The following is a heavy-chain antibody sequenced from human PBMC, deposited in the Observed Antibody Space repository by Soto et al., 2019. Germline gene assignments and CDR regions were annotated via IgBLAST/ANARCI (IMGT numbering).Heavy chain of an antibody. CDR1: GFTFSSYG. Sequence: QVQLVESGGGVVQPGRSLRLSCAASGFTFSSYGMHWVRQAPGKGLEWVAVIWYDGSNKYYADSVKGRFTISRDNSKNTLYLQMNSLRAEDTAVYYCARVLSGSYAGDYWGQGTLVTVSS. CDR2: IWYDGSNK. J-gene: IGHJ4*02. V-gene: IGHV3-33*01. D-gene: IGHD1-26*01. CDR3: ARVLSGSYAGDY.